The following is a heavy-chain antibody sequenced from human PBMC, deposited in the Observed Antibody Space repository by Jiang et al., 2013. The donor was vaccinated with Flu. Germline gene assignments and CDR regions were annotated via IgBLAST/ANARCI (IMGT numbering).Heavy chain of an antibody. CDR3: ARQNYYGSGSYSGGFDP. V-gene: IGHV5-51*01. J-gene: IGHJ5*02. D-gene: IGHD3-10*01. CDR2: IYPGDSDT. Sequence: KGLEWMGIIYPGDSDTRYSPSFQGQVTISADKSISTAYLQWSSLKASDTAMYYCARQNYYGSGSYSGGFDPWGQGTLVTVSS.